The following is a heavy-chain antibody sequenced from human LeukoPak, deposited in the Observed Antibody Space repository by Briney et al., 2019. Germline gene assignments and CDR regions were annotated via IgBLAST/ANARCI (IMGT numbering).Heavy chain of an antibody. J-gene: IGHJ4*02. CDR1: GYTFTSNY. D-gene: IGHD6-19*01. CDR3: ARDQEGCDY. V-gene: IGHV1-46*01. Sequence: ASVKVSCKASGYTFTSNYIHWVRQAPGQGLEWMGMIYPRDGSTSYAQKFQGRVTVTRDTSTSTVHMELSGLRSEDTAVYYCARDQEGCDYWGQGTLVTVSS. CDR2: IYPRDGST.